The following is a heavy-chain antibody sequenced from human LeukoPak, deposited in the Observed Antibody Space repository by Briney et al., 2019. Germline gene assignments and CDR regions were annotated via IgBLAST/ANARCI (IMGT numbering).Heavy chain of an antibody. CDR3: ARVPTYPMIAATGTGGGDY. CDR1: GYTLTSDG. D-gene: IGHD6-13*01. J-gene: IGHJ4*02. V-gene: IGHV1-8*01. Sequence: ASVKVSCKASGYTLTSDGIDWVRQATGQGLEWMGWMNPNSGNTGFAQKFQGRVTMTRNTSISTAYMELSSLRSEDTAVYYCARVPTYPMIAATGTGGGDYWGQGTLVTVSS. CDR2: MNPNSGNT.